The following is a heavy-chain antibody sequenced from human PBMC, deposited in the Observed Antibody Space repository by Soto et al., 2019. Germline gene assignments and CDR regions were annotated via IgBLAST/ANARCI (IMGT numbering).Heavy chain of an antibody. CDR3: ARERGDIVAH. J-gene: IGHJ4*02. V-gene: IGHV3-11*01. Sequence: NPGGSLRLSCAASGFSFSDDYMSWIRQAPGKGLEWVSYISNSGRTISYVDSVKGRFTISRDNAKNSLYLQMTGLRAEDTAVYYCARERGDIVAHWGQGTLVTVSS. CDR1: GFSFSDDY. CDR2: ISNSGRTI. D-gene: IGHD2-15*01.